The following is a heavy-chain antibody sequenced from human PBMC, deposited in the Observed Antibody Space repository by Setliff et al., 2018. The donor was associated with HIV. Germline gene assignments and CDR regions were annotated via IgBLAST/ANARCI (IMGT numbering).Heavy chain of an antibody. CDR3: AKNDILTGYYKGVDY. Sequence: GGSLRLSCAASGFTFTNAWMNWVRQAPGKGLEWVSYISSSGSSIYYGDSGKGRFTISRDNAKNSLYLQMNSLRAEDTAVYYCAKNDILTGYYKGVDYWGQGTLVTVSS. CDR1: GFTFTNAW. CDR2: ISSSGSSI. D-gene: IGHD3-9*01. V-gene: IGHV3-48*04. J-gene: IGHJ4*02.